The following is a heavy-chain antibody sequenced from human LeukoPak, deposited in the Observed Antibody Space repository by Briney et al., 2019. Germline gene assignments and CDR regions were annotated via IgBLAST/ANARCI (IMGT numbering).Heavy chain of an antibody. CDR1: GFTFSSSW. CDR2: IKCDGSEK. V-gene: IGHV3-52*01. CDR3: VRGRWVDTATTYYYYYMDV. Sequence: GGSLRLSCAASGFTFSSSWMHWVCQAPEKGLEWVADIKCDGSEKYYVDSVKGRLTISRDNAKNSLYLQVNSLRAEDMTVYYCVRGRWVDTATTYYYYYMDVWGKGTTVTISS. J-gene: IGHJ6*03. D-gene: IGHD5-18*01.